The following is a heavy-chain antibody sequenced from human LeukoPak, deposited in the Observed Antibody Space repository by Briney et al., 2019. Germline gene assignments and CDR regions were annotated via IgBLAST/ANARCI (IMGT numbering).Heavy chain of an antibody. D-gene: IGHD3-10*01. V-gene: IGHV1-2*02. CDR3: ATHSGGSGSYYSFDY. J-gene: IGHJ4*02. Sequence: ASVKVSCKASGYTFTGYYMHRVRQAPGQGLEWMGWINPNSGGTNYIQKFQGRVTVTGDTSISTAYMELNSLRSDDTAVYYCATHSGGSGSYYSFDYWGQGTLVTVSS. CDR1: GYTFTGYY. CDR2: INPNSGGT.